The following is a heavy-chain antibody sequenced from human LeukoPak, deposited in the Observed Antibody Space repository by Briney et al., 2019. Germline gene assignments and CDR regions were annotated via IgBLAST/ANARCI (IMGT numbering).Heavy chain of an antibody. CDR2: ISSSGSTI. CDR3: AREAVVPAPMLDY. J-gene: IGHJ4*02. V-gene: IGHV3-11*04. CDR1: GFTFSDYY. Sequence: GGSLRLSCAASGFTFSDYYMSWIRQAPGEGLEWISYISSSGSTIYYADSVKGRFTISRDNAKNSLYLQMNSLRAEDTAVYYCAREAVVPAPMLDYWGQGTLVTVSS. D-gene: IGHD2-2*01.